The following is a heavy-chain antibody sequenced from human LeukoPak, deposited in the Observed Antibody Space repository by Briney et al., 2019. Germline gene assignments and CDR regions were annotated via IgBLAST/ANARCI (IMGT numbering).Heavy chain of an antibody. CDR1: GGSISSYY. D-gene: IGHD6-19*01. CDR2: IYYSGST. J-gene: IGHJ4*02. CDR3: ARRAGSWYFDY. V-gene: IGHV4-59*01. Sequence: SETLSLTCTVSGGSISSYYWSWIRQPPGKGLEWIGYIYYSGSTNYNPFLKSRVTISVDTSKNQFSLKLSSVTAADTAVYYCARRAGSWYFDYWGQGTLVTVSS.